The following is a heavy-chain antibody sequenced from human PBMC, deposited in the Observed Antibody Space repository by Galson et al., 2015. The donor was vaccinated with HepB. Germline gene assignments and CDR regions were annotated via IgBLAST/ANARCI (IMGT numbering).Heavy chain of an antibody. Sequence: SLRLSCAASGLTFSNAWMTWVRQAPGKGLEWVGRIKRKSEGGTTDYAAPVKGRFTISRDDSTNTLFLQMNSPRTEDTAVYYCSTPGRTPSGSFPRGFYAFDIWGQGTMVTVSS. J-gene: IGHJ3*02. V-gene: IGHV3-15*01. CDR1: GLTFSNAW. D-gene: IGHD1-26*01. CDR3: STPGRTPSGSFPRGFYAFDI. CDR2: IKRKSEGGTT.